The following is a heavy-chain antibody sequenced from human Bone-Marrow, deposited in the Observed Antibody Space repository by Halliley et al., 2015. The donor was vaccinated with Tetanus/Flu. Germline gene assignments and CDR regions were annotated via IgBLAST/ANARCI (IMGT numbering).Heavy chain of an antibody. CDR2: IGGSGGST. D-gene: IGHD2-21*02. CDR3: AKDLWLIFPPYYFDF. V-gene: IGHV3-23*01. J-gene: IGHJ4*02. Sequence: IGGSGGSTWYAGSVKGRFTISRDNSKNTLYLQMHSLRAEDTAVYYCAKDLWLIFPPYYFDFWGQGTLVTVSS.